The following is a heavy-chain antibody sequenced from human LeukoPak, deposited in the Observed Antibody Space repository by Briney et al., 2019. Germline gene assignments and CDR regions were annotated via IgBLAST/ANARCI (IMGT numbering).Heavy chain of an antibody. CDR2: ISSSSSTI. Sequence: GGSLRLSCAASGFTFSSYWMHWVRQAPGKGLEWVSYISSSSSTIYYADSVKGRFTISRDNAKNSLYLQMNSLRAEDTAVYYCARGQARLRFLEWLLDPFDYWGQGTLVTVSS. J-gene: IGHJ4*02. D-gene: IGHD3-3*01. CDR3: ARGQARLRFLEWLLDPFDY. V-gene: IGHV3-48*01. CDR1: GFTFSSYW.